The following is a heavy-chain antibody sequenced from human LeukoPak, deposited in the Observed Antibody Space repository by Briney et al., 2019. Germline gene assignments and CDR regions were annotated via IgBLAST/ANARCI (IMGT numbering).Heavy chain of an antibody. CDR3: AKVPAYCGGDCLFDY. J-gene: IGHJ4*02. Sequence: PGGSLRLSCAASEFTFSNYAMHWVRQAPGKGLEWVAVISYDGSNKYYADSVKGRFTISRDNSKNTLYLQMNSLRAEDTAVYYCAKVPAYCGGDCLFDYWGQGTLVTVSS. D-gene: IGHD2-21*02. CDR1: EFTFSNYA. CDR2: ISYDGSNK. V-gene: IGHV3-30-3*01.